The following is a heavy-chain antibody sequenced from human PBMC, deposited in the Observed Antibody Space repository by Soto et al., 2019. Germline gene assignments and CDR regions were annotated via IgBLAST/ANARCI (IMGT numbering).Heavy chain of an antibody. CDR2: IIPIFGTA. CDR3: ASRDGYNHFHYYYYGMDV. J-gene: IGHJ6*02. Sequence: ASVKVSCKASGGTFSSYAISWVRQAPGQGLEWMGGIIPIFGTANYAQKFQGRVTITADESTSTAYMELSSLRSEDTAVYYCASRDGYNHFHYYYYGMDVWGQGTTVTVSS. CDR1: GGTFSSYA. V-gene: IGHV1-69*13. D-gene: IGHD5-12*01.